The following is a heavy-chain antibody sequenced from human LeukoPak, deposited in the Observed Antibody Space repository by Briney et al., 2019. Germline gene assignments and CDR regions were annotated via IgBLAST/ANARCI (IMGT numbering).Heavy chain of an antibody. CDR1: GFTFSSYS. Sequence: PGRSLRLSCAASGFTFSSYSMNWVRQAPGKGLEWVSSISSSSSYIYYADSVKGRFTISRDNAKNSLYLQMNSLRAEDTAVYYCARDLSSSWYLNYYYYYGMDVWGQGTTVTVSS. V-gene: IGHV3-21*01. CDR2: ISSSSSYI. CDR3: ARDLSSSWYLNYYYYYGMDV. D-gene: IGHD6-13*01. J-gene: IGHJ6*02.